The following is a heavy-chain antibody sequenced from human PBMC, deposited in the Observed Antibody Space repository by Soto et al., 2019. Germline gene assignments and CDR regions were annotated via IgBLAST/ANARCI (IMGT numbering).Heavy chain of an antibody. CDR1: GFTFISYA. Sequence: PGWSLRLSCAASGFTFISYAMHWVRQAPGKGLEWVAVISYDGSNKYYADSVKGRFTISRDNSKNTLYLQMNSLRAEDTAVYYCARDLGEIYCSGGSCPLQYYYYGMDVWGQGTTVTVSS. J-gene: IGHJ6*02. D-gene: IGHD2-15*01. V-gene: IGHV3-30-3*01. CDR2: ISYDGSNK. CDR3: ARDLGEIYCSGGSCPLQYYYYGMDV.